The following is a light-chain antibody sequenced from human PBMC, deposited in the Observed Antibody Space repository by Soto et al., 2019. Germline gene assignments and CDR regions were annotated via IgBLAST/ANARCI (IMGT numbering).Light chain of an antibody. CDR3: ATWSDSLSGVV. CDR1: SSNIGSNT. J-gene: IGLJ3*02. CDR2: RND. V-gene: IGLV1-44*01. Sequence: QSALTQSPSASGTPGQGVTISCSGSSSNIGSNTVNWYQKLPGTAPKLLIYRNDLRPSGVPDRFSGSKSDTSASLAISGLESEDEADYYCATWSDSLSGVVFGGGTKLTVL.